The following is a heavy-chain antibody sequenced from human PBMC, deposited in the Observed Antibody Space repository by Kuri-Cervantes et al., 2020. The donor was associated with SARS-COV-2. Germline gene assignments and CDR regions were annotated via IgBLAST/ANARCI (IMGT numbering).Heavy chain of an antibody. CDR1: GFTFSSYA. Sequence: GESLKISCAASGFTFSSYAMHWVRQAPGKGLEWVAVISYDGSNKYYADSVKGRLTISRDNSKNTVYLQMNSLTAEDTAVYYCAKDEEMATIFGAFDMWGQGTMVTVSS. CDR3: AKDEEMATIFGAFDM. CDR2: ISYDGSNK. D-gene: IGHD5-24*01. V-gene: IGHV3-30-3*01. J-gene: IGHJ3*02.